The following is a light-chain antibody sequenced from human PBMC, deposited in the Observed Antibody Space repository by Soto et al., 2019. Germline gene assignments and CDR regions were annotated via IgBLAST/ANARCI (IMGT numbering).Light chain of an antibody. CDR3: QHYNYWPYT. CDR1: QSVSSY. J-gene: IGKJ2*01. V-gene: IGKV3-15*01. CDR2: GAS. Sequence: EIVMTQSPATLSVSPGERATLSCRASQSVSSYLAWYKQKPGQAPRLLIYGASTRATGTPARFTGSGSGTEFTLTISSLQSEDFAVYYCQHYNYWPYTFGQGT.